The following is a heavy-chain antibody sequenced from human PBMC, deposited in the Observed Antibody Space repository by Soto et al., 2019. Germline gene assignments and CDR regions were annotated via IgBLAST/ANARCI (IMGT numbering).Heavy chain of an antibody. J-gene: IGHJ6*02. V-gene: IGHV3-66*01. CDR1: GFTVSSNY. CDR3: AIVFLCIASACLEGLDALDV. CDR2: LHGDGTT. D-gene: IGHD2-21*01. Sequence: SLRLSCVASGFTVSSNYMSWVRQAPGKGLEWISVLHGDGTTSYADSVKSRFTISRDNSKNTLYLQMNSLRADDTAVYYCAIVFLCIASACLEGLDALDVWGQGTTVTVSS.